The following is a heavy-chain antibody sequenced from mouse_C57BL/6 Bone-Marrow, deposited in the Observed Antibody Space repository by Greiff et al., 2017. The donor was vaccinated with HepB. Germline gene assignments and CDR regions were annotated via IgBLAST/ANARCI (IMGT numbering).Heavy chain of an antibody. CDR2: IDPSDSYT. Sequence: VQLQQSGAELVMPGASVKLSCKASGYTFTSYWMHWVKQRPGQGLEWIGEIDPSDSYTNYNQKFKSKSTLTVDKSSSTAYMQLSSLTSDDSAVYYGARLLGFYAMDYWGQGTSVTVSS. CDR1: GYTFTSYW. V-gene: IGHV1-69*01. CDR3: ARLLGFYAMDY. J-gene: IGHJ4*01. D-gene: IGHD2-12*01.